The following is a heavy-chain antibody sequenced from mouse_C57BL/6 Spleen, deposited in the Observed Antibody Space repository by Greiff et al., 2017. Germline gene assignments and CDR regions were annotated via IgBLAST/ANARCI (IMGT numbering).Heavy chain of an antibody. D-gene: IGHD1-1*01. J-gene: IGHJ3*01. CDR3: ANYGSSYGWFAY. V-gene: IGHV5-4*03. Sequence: EVKLVESGGGLVKPGGSLKLSCAASGFTFSSYAMSWVRQTPEKRLEWVATISDGGSYTYYPDNVKGRFTISRDNAKNNLYLQMRHLKSEDTAMYYCANYGSSYGWFAYWGQGTLVTVSA. CDR1: GFTFSSYA. CDR2: ISDGGSYT.